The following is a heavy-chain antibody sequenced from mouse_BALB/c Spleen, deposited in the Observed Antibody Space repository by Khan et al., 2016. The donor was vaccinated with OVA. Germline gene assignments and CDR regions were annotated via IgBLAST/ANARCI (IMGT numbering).Heavy chain of an antibody. CDR2: IWSVGNT. Sequence: QVQLKQSGPGLVQPSQSLSITCTVSGFSLTNYGVHWIRQSPGRGLEWLGLIWSVGNTDYNAAFISRLTISKANTKSQVFFQMHSLQVDDTAIYYSGRKRGVQYKMDCWGQGISVTVSP. D-gene: IGHD1-3*01. CDR3: GRKRGVQYKMDC. CDR1: GFSLTNYG. J-gene: IGHJ4*01. V-gene: IGHV2-2*01.